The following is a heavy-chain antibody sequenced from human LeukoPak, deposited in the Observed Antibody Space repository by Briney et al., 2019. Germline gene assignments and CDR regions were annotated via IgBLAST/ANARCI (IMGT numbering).Heavy chain of an antibody. V-gene: IGHV3-11*04. Sequence: GGSLRLSCAASGFTFSDYYMSWIRQAPGEGLEWVSYISSSGSTIYYADSVKGRFTISRDNAKNSLYLQMNSLRAEDTAAYYCARDRNGVLLWFGELLNYWGQGTLVTVSS. CDR1: GFTFSDYY. D-gene: IGHD3-10*01. CDR2: ISSSGSTI. CDR3: ARDRNGVLLWFGELLNY. J-gene: IGHJ4*02.